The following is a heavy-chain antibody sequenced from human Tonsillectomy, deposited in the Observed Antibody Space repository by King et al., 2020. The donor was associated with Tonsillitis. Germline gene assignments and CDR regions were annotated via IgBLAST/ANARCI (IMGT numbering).Heavy chain of an antibody. CDR2: ISYSGTT. CDR3: ARHESMTIPGMIVPPLHLVY. J-gene: IGHJ4*02. D-gene: IGHD1-1*01. Sequence: QLQESGPGLVRPSETLSLTCTVSGDSISRSTYFWGWIRQPPGKGLEWIGTISYSGTTYYNPSLKSRVAISVDTSKNHFSLRLSSVTAADAALYYCARHESMTIPGMIVPPLHLVYWGRGTLVTVSS. V-gene: IGHV4-39*01. CDR1: GDSISRSTYF.